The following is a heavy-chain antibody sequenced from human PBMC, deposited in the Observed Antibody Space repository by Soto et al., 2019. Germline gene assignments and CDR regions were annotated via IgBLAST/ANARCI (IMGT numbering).Heavy chain of an antibody. Sequence: EVQLVESGGSLVPPGGSLRVSCAASGFTFSNHWMTWVRQTPGKGLEWVANIGPDGREKNYVGSVKGRFTSSRDNAKNSLYLQMNSLRAEDTAVYFCAREIAVAGGSYFDCWGQGLLVTVSS. J-gene: IGHJ4*02. V-gene: IGHV3-7*01. CDR3: AREIAVAGGSYFDC. D-gene: IGHD6-19*01. CDR2: IGPDGREK. CDR1: GFTFSNHW.